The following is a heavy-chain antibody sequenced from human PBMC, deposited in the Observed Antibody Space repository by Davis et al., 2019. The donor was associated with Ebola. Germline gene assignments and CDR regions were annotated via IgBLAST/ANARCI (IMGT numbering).Heavy chain of an antibody. CDR3: ARRVGARSGFDY. Sequence: AASVKVSCKASGYTFTSYYMHWVRQAPGQGLEWMGIINPSGGSTSYAQKFQGRVTMTRDTSTSTVYMELNSLRAEDTAVYYCARRVGARSGFDYWGQGSLVTVSS. D-gene: IGHD1-26*01. CDR2: INPSGGST. V-gene: IGHV1-46*01. CDR1: GYTFTSYY. J-gene: IGHJ4*02.